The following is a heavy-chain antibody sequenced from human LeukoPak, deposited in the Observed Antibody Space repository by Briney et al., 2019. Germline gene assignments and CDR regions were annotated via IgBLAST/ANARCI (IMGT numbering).Heavy chain of an antibody. D-gene: IGHD5-18*01. CDR1: GGSISSSSYY. CDR3: ASSGTAMVPETYWYFDL. CDR2: IYYSGST. V-gene: IGHV4-39*01. Sequence: KPSETLSLTXTVSGGSISSSSYYWGWIRQPPGKGLEWVGSIYYSGSTYYNPSLKSRVTISVDTSKNQFSLKLSSVTAADTAVYYCASSGTAMVPETYWYFDLWGRGTLVTVSS. J-gene: IGHJ2*01.